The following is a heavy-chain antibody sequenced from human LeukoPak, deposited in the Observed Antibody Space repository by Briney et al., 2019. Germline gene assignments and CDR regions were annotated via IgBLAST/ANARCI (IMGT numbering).Heavy chain of an antibody. D-gene: IGHD3/OR15-3a*01. CDR3: ARTSGTGWFDP. J-gene: IGHJ5*02. Sequence: PGGSLRLSCAASGFTLSNYWMNWVRQAPGKGLEWVANMKHDGTEKSYVDSVKGRFTISRDDAKNSLYLQMNSLRDEDTAVYFCARTSGTGWFDPWGQGTLVTVSS. CDR1: GFTLSNYW. CDR2: MKHDGTEK. V-gene: IGHV3-7*02.